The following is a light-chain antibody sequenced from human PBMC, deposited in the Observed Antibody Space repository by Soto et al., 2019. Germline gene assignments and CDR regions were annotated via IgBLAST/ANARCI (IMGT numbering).Light chain of an antibody. CDR1: QGIRND. Sequence: AIPMTQSPSSLSAYVRDRVTITCRASQGIRNDLSWYQQKPGKAPKLLIYGASTLQSGVPSRFSGSGSGTDFTLTISSLQPEDFATYYCLQDNNYPWTFGQGTKVDI. CDR2: GAS. J-gene: IGKJ1*01. V-gene: IGKV1-6*01. CDR3: LQDNNYPWT.